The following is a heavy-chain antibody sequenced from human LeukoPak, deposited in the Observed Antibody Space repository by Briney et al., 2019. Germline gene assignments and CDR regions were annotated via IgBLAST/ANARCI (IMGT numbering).Heavy chain of an antibody. J-gene: IGHJ4*02. D-gene: IGHD3-9*01. V-gene: IGHV1-2*02. CDR3: AREGLEDILTGYSFGY. Sequence: ASVKVSSKASGYTFTGYYMHWVRQAPGQGLEWMGWINPNSGGTNYAQKFQGRVTMPRDTSISTAYMELSRLRSDDTAVYYCAREGLEDILTGYSFGYWGQGTLVTVSS. CDR2: INPNSGGT. CDR1: GYTFTGYY.